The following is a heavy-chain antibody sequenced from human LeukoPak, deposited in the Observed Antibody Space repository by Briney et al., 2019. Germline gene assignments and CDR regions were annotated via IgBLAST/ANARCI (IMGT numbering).Heavy chain of an antibody. CDR3: ARERKDTPGAFDI. CDR1: GGSISSYY. V-gene: IGHV4-59*12. J-gene: IGHJ3*02. Sequence: SETLSLTCTVSGGSISSYYWSWIRQPPGKGLEWIGYIYYSGSTNYNPSLKSRVTISVDTSKNQFSLKLSSVTAADTAVYYCARERKDTPGAFDIWGQGTMVTVSS. CDR2: IYYSGST.